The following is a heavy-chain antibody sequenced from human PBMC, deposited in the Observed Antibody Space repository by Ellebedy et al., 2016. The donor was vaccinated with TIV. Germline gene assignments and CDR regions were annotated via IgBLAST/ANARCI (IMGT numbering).Heavy chain of an antibody. CDR2: IYSVDST. V-gene: IGHV3-66*01. J-gene: IGHJ6*02. CDR3: ATVTYDFYYHGMDA. Sequence: GESLKISCVASGFTVSRKYMSWVRQAPGQGLEWVSSIYSVDSTYYADPVRGRFTIARDNSKNTLYLQMNRLRVEDTAVYYCATVTYDFYYHGMDAWGQGTTVTVSS. CDR1: GFTVSRKY. D-gene: IGHD4-17*01.